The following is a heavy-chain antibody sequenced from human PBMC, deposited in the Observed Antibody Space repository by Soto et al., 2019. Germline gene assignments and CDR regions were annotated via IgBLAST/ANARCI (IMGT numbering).Heavy chain of an antibody. CDR1: GGSISSYY. Sequence: SETLSLTCPVSGGSISSYYLSWIRQPPGKGLEWIGYIYYSGSTNYNPSLKSRVTISVDTSKNQFSLKLSSVTAADTAVYYCARDGGWQPDYWGQGTLVTVSS. CDR3: ARDGGWQPDY. J-gene: IGHJ4*02. V-gene: IGHV4-59*12. D-gene: IGHD6-19*01. CDR2: IYYSGST.